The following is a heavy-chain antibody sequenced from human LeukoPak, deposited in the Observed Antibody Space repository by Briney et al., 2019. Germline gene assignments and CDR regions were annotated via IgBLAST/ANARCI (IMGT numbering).Heavy chain of an antibody. CDR3: ARDYCSSTSCSHNFDY. D-gene: IGHD2-2*01. V-gene: IGHV3-30-3*01. Sequence: GGSLRLSCAASGFTFSSYAMHWVRQAPGKGLEWVAVISYDGGNKYYADSVKGRFTISRDNSKNTLYLQMNSLRAEDTAVYYCARDYCSSTSCSHNFDYWGQGTLVTVSS. CDR2: ISYDGGNK. CDR1: GFTFSSYA. J-gene: IGHJ4*02.